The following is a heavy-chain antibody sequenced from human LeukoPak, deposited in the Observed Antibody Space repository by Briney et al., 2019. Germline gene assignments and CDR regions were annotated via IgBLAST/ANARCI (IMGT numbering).Heavy chain of an antibody. J-gene: IGHJ6*03. V-gene: IGHV1-2*02. CDR3: ARVGRYCSSTSCHAGYYYYYYMDV. CDR2: INPNSGGT. D-gene: IGHD2-2*01. CDR1: GYTFTGYY. Sequence: GASVKVSCKASGYTFTGYYMHWVRQAPGQGLEWMGWINPNSGGTNYAQKFQGRVTMTRDTSISTAYMELSRLRSDDTAVYYCARVGRYCSSTSCHAGYYYYYYMDVWGKGTTVTVSS.